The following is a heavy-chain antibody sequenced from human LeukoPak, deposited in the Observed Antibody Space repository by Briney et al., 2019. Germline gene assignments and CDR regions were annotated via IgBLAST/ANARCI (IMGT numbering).Heavy chain of an antibody. J-gene: IGHJ6*03. Sequence: GGSLRLSCAASGFTFSSYAMSWVRQDQAPGKGLEWVSAISGSGGSTYYADSVKGRFTISRDNSKNTLYLQMNSLRAEDTAVYYCAKGDSVPGYYMDVWGKGTTVTVSS. V-gene: IGHV3-23*01. CDR1: GFTFSSYA. CDR3: AKGDSVPGYYMDV. CDR2: ISGSGGST.